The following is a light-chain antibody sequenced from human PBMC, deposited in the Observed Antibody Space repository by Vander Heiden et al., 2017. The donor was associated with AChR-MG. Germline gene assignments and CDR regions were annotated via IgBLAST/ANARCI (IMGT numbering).Light chain of an antibody. CDR2: LGS. V-gene: IGKV2-28*01. Sequence: EIVMTQSPLSLPVTPGEPASISCRSSQSLLHSNGYYYLDWYLQKPGQSPQLLIYLGSNRASGVPDRFSGSGSGTDFTLKISRVEAEDVGVYYCMEALQTPRFGPGTTVDIK. CDR3: MEALQTPR. J-gene: IGKJ3*01. CDR1: QSLLHSNGYYY.